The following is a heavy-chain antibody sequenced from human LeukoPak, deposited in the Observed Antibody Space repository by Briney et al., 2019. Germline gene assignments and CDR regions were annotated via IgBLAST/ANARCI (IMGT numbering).Heavy chain of an antibody. Sequence: GGSLRLSCAGSGFTFSSYAMDWVRQAPGKGLEWVSSISSSSTYTYYAGSVKGRFTISRDNAKNSLYLQLNSLRAGDTAIYYCARDPLYYYDSSGYDWGQGTLVTVSS. CDR2: ISSSSTYT. CDR1: GFTFSSYA. V-gene: IGHV3-21*01. D-gene: IGHD3-22*01. J-gene: IGHJ4*02. CDR3: ARDPLYYYDSSGYD.